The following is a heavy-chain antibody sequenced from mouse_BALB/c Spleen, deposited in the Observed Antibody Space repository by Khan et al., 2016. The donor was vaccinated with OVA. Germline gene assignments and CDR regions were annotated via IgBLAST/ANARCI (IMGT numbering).Heavy chain of an antibody. J-gene: IGHJ3*01. V-gene: IGHV1S81*02. CDR1: GYTFTSFY. Sequence: QVQLQQSGAKLVKPGASVKISCKASGYTFTSFYMYWVKQRPGQGLEWIGGINPSNGDTHFYEKFKSKATLTVDKSSTTAYMQFSSLTSEDSAVYYCARSGYGNPFAYWGQGTLVTVSA. CDR3: ARSGYGNPFAY. D-gene: IGHD2-1*01. CDR2: INPSNGDT.